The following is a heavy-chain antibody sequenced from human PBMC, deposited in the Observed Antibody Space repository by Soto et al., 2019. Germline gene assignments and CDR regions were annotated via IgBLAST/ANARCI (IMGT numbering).Heavy chain of an antibody. CDR1: GYTFTGYY. CDR3: ARDSGSYSMDV. Sequence: ASVKVSCKASGYTFTGYYMHGVRQAPGQGLEWMGWINPNSGGTNYAQKFQGWVTMTRDTSISAAYMELSRLRSDDTAVYYCARDSGSYSMDVWGQGTTVTVSS. D-gene: IGHD3-10*01. V-gene: IGHV1-2*04. CDR2: INPNSGGT. J-gene: IGHJ6*02.